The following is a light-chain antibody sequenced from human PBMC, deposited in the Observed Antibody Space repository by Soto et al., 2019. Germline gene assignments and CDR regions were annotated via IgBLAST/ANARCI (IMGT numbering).Light chain of an antibody. J-gene: IGLJ3*02. Sequence: QSALTQPASVSGSPGQSITISCTGTSTDVGGYNYVSWYQQHPGKAPKLLIYEVTNRPSGVSGRFSASKSGNTASLTISGLRAEDEADYYCCSYAGSSTWVFGGGTKLTVL. CDR1: STDVGGYNY. V-gene: IGLV2-14*01. CDR3: CSYAGSSTWV. CDR2: EVT.